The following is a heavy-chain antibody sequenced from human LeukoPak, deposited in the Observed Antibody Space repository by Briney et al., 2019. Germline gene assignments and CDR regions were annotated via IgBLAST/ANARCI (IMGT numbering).Heavy chain of an antibody. CDR2: ISTSGST. D-gene: IGHD3-22*01. V-gene: IGHV4-61*02. CDR3: AREIGRIGVVVIAWYFDL. CDR1: GGSISRGSYY. Sequence: PSETLSLTCTVSGGSISRGSYYWSWIRQPAGKGLEWVGRISTSGSTNYNPSLKSRVTISVDTSKNQFSLKLSSVTAADTAVYYCAREIGRIGVVVIAWYFDLWGRGTLVTVSS. J-gene: IGHJ2*01.